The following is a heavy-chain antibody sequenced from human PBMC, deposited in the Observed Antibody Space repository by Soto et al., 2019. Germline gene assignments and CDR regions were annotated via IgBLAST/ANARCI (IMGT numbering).Heavy chain of an antibody. V-gene: IGHV1-69*01. Sequence: QVQLVQSGAEVKKPGSSVKVSCKASGGIFSTYAISWLRQAPGQGLEWMGGIIPLFGTPNYAQRFQGRVTITGEETTKTGYMEVSRLRSEDTAVQYCARGREYFGSGNYYNRLCFWGQGTLVTVSS. CDR3: ARGREYFGSGNYYNRLCF. D-gene: IGHD3-10*01. J-gene: IGHJ4*02. CDR1: GGIFSTYA. CDR2: IIPLFGTP.